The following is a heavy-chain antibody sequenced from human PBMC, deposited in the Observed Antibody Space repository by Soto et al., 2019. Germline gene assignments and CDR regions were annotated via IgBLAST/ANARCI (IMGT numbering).Heavy chain of an antibody. J-gene: IGHJ6*02. CDR1: GFSFSSYA. D-gene: IGHD6-13*01. V-gene: IGHV3-30-3*01. Sequence: QVQVVESGGGVVQPGRSLRLSCAASGFSFSSYAMHWVRQAPGKGLEWVAVISYDGNNKYYADSVKGRITISRDSSKNMVYLQMNSLRPEDTAVYYCARAPPRGIAAPGTWGSGMDVWGQRTTVTVSS. CDR2: ISYDGNNK. CDR3: ARAPPRGIAAPGTWGSGMDV.